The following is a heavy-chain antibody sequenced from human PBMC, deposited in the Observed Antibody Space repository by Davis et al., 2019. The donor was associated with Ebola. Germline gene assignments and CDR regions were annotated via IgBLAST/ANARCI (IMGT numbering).Heavy chain of an antibody. V-gene: IGHV4-59*01. CDR3: ARDSGSYYLDY. CDR2: IYYSGST. J-gene: IGHJ4*02. CDR1: GGSISSYY. Sequence: PGGSLRLSCTVSGGSISSYYWSWIRQPPGKGLEWIGYIYYSGSTNYNPSLKSRVTISVDTSKNQFSLKLSSVTAADTAVYYCARDSGSYYLDYWGQGTLVTVSS. D-gene: IGHD1-26*01.